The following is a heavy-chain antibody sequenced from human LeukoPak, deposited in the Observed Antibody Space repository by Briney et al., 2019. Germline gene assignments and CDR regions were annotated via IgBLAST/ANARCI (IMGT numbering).Heavy chain of an antibody. J-gene: IGHJ4*02. CDR2: INHSGST. CDR3: ARRLSGYRRTYYFDY. V-gene: IGHV4-34*01. D-gene: IGHD3-22*01. CDR1: GGSFSGYY. Sequence: SETLSLTCTVYGGSFSGYYWSWIRQPPGKGLEWIGEINHSGSTNYNPSLKSRVTISVDTSKNQFSLKLSSVTAADTAVYYCARRLSGYRRTYYFDYWGQGTLVTVSS.